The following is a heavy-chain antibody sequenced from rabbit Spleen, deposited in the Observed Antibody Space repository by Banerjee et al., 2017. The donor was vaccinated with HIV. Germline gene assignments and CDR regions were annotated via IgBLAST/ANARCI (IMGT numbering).Heavy chain of an antibody. CDR2: IDVNGGST. Sequence: QSLEESGGDLVKPGTSLTLTCTASGLDFSSRYWICWVRQAPGRGLEWIACIDVNGGSTHYGSWAKGRFTISKTSSTTVTLQMTSLTAADTATYFCARDTGTSFSTYGMDLWGQGTLVTVS. V-gene: IGHV1S40*01. CDR1: GLDFSSRYW. J-gene: IGHJ6*01. CDR3: ARDTGTSFSTYGMDL. D-gene: IGHD8-1*01.